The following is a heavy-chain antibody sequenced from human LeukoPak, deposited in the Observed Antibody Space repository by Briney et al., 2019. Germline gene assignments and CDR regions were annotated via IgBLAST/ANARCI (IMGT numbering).Heavy chain of an antibody. CDR1: GYTFTSYG. J-gene: IGHJ6*02. CDR3: ARSAGVATDYYYGMDV. D-gene: IGHD4-23*01. CDR2: ISAYNGNT. V-gene: IGHV1-18*01. Sequence: ASVKVPCKASGYTFTSYGISWVRQAPGQGLEWMGWISAYNGNTNYAQKLQGRVTMTTDTSTSTAYMELRSLRSDDTAVYYCARSAGVATDYYYGMDVWGQGTTVTVSS.